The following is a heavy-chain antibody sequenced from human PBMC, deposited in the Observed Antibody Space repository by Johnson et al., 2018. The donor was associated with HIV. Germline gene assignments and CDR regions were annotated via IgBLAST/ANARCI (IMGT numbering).Heavy chain of an antibody. CDR2: ISYDGSNK. J-gene: IGHJ3*02. CDR3: ARGGSSTSLDAFDI. Sequence: QVQLVESGGGVVQPGGSLRLSCAASGFTFSAFGLHWVRQAPGKGLEWVALISYDGSNKYYADSVKGRFTISRDNSKNTLYLQMNSLRAEDTAVYYCARGGSSTSLDAFDIWGQGTMVTVSS. D-gene: IGHD2-2*01. V-gene: IGHV3-30-3*01. CDR1: GFTFSAFG.